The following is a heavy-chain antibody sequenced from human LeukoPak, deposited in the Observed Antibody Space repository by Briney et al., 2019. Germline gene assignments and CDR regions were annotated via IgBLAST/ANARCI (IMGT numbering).Heavy chain of an antibody. CDR3: AREGDDSTSLDYFDY. V-gene: IGHV1-2*02. CDR1: GYTFTGYY. D-gene: IGHD3-22*01. CDR2: INSNSGGT. Sequence: ASVKVSCKASGYTFTGYYMHWVRQAPGQGLEWMGWINSNSGGTNYAQKLQGRVTMTTDTSTSTAYMELRSLRSDDTAVYYCAREGDDSTSLDYFDYWGQGTLVTVSS. J-gene: IGHJ4*02.